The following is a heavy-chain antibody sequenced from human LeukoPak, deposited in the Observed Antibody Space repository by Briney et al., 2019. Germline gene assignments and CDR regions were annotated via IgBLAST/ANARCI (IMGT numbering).Heavy chain of an antibody. J-gene: IGHJ4*02. V-gene: IGHV1-18*01. CDR3: ARQTYYDFWSGYHEFDY. D-gene: IGHD3-3*01. CDR2: VSAYADNT. CDR1: GYNFFSYG. Sequence: ASVKVSCKASGYNFFSYGITWVRQAPGQGLEWMGWVSAYADNTNYVQKFQGRVTMTTDTSTSTAYMELRSLRSDDTAVYYCARQTYYDFWSGYHEFDYWGQGTLVTVSS.